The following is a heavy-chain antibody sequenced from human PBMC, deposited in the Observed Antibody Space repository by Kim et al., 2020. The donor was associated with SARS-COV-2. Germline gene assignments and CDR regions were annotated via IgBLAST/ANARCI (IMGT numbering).Heavy chain of an antibody. CDR2: ISWNSGSI. CDR3: AKDLSRGKYYYYGMDV. J-gene: IGHJ6*02. D-gene: IGHD3-10*01. Sequence: GGSLRLSCAASGFTFGDYAMHWVRQAPGKGLEWVSGISWNSGSIGYADSVKGRFTISRDNAKNSLYLQMNSLRAEDTALYYCAKDLSRGKYYYYGMDVWGQGTTVTVSS. CDR1: GFTFGDYA. V-gene: IGHV3-9*01.